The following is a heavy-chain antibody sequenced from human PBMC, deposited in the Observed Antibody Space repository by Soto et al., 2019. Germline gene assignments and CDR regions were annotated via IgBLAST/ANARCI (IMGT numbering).Heavy chain of an antibody. CDR2: IYYSGST. CDR3: ASYDILAAYYH. CDR1: GGSFSSGSDY. Sequence: PXGTLDLTFTVSGGSFSSGSDYWNWIRQPPGKGLEWIGYIYYSGSTNYNPSLKSRVTISVDTSKNQFSLKLSSVTAADTAVYYCASYDILAAYYHWGQGTLVTVSS. J-gene: IGHJ5*02. V-gene: IGHV4-61*01. D-gene: IGHD3-9*01.